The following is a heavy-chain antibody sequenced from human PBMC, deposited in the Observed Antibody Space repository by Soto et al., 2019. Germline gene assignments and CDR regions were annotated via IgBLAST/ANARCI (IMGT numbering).Heavy chain of an antibody. D-gene: IGHD6-19*01. Sequence: PGGSLRLSCAASGFTFSSYEMNWVRQAPGKGLEWVSYIRSSGSTIYYADSVKGRFTISRDNAKNSLYLQMNSLRAEDTAVYYCAGGDTWLGYGMDVWGQGTTVTVSS. CDR1: GFTFSSYE. J-gene: IGHJ6*02. V-gene: IGHV3-48*03. CDR2: IRSSGSTI. CDR3: AGGDTWLGYGMDV.